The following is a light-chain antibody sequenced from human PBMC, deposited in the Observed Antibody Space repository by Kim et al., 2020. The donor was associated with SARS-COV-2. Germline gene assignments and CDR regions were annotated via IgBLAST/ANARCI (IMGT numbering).Light chain of an antibody. CDR2: ATS. V-gene: IGKV1-9*01. J-gene: IGKJ2*01. Sequence: AAVGDRVTITCRAGQDISSYVAWYQQRPGKPPQRLIYATSSLQNGVPSRFSGSASGTDFTLTISSLQPEDFATYFCQEGDSSPPYTFGQGTKLEI. CDR3: QEGDSSPPYT. CDR1: QDISSY.